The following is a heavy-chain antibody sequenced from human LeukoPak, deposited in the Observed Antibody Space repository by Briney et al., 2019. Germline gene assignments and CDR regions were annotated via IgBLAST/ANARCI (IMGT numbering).Heavy chain of an antibody. J-gene: IGHJ6*03. CDR3: ARAVAGTFYYYYYMDV. CDR2: IKQDGSEK. V-gene: IGHV3-7*01. D-gene: IGHD6-19*01. CDR1: GFTFSSYW. Sequence: GGSLRLSCAASGFTFSSYWMSWVRQAPGKGLEWVAYIKQDGSEKYYVDSVKGRFTISRDNAKNSLYLQMNSLRAEDTAVYYCARAVAGTFYYYYYMDVWGKGTTVTVSS.